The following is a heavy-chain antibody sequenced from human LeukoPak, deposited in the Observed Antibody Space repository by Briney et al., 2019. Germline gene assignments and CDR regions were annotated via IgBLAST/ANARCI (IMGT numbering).Heavy chain of an antibody. J-gene: IGHJ4*02. D-gene: IGHD1-1*01. CDR3: ARYVPVRTGTTRASFDY. V-gene: IGHV3-7*01. Sequence: GGSLRLSCTASSFTFGNFWMSWVRQAPGRGLQWVASMRGDGRLIHYVGSVEGRFTISRDNARNSLYLEMNSLRAEDTAVYYCARYVPVRTGTTRASFDYWGQGTLVTVSS. CDR2: MRGDGRLI. CDR1: SFTFGNFW.